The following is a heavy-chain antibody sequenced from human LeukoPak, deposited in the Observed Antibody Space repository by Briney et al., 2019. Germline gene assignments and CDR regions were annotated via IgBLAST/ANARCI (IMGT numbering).Heavy chain of an antibody. CDR1: GFTFNTYT. D-gene: IGHD6-13*01. V-gene: IGHV3-48*04. Sequence: PGGSLRLSCAASGFTFNTYTMNWVRQAPGKGLEWVSYISGSSGIIDYADSVKGRFTISRDNAKNSLYLQMNSLRAEDTAVYYCARAGHKYSSPYGMDVWGQGTTVTVSS. CDR3: ARAGHKYSSPYGMDV. CDR2: ISGSSGII. J-gene: IGHJ6*02.